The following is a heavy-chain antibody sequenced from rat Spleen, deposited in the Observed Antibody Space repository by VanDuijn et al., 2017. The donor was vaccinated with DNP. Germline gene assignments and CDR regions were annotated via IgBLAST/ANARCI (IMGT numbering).Heavy chain of an antibody. Sequence: EVQLVESGGGLVQPGRSLKLSCEASEFTFSRSDVAWVRQAPTRGLEWVASISPSGFNIYYRDSVKGRFTISRDISKSTLYLQMDSLRSEDTATYYCAARAPGDYFYGGYFDYWGQGVMVTVSS. CDR1: EFTFSRSD. D-gene: IGHD1-6*01. CDR3: AARAPGDYFYGGYFDY. J-gene: IGHJ2*01. V-gene: IGHV5-25*01. CDR2: ISPSGFNI.